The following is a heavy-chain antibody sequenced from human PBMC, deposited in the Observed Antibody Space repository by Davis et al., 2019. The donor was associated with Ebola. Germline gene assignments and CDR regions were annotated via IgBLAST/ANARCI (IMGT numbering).Heavy chain of an antibody. J-gene: IGHJ4*02. V-gene: IGHV3-21*01. D-gene: IGHD6-13*01. CDR3: AGDGVAAGSDY. CDR1: GFTFSRYS. Sequence: GESLKISCAASGFTFSRYSMSWVRQAPGKGLEWVSSISSSSSYIYYADSVKGRFTISRDNAKNSLFLQMNSLRVEDTALYYCAGDGVAAGSDYWGQGTMVTVSS. CDR2: ISSSSSYI.